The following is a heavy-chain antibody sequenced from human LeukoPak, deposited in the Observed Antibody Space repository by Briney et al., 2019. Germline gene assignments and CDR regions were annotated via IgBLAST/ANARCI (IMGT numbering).Heavy chain of an antibody. CDR2: ISSSSSYI. D-gene: IGHD4-17*01. CDR3: ARDTVTRGYYYYYGMDV. J-gene: IGHJ6*02. CDR1: GFTFRSYS. Sequence: GGSLRLTCAASGFTFRSYSMNWVRQAPGKGLEWVSSISSSSSYIYYADSVKGRFTISRDNAKNSLYLQMNSLRAEDTAVYYCARDTVTRGYYYYYGMDVWGQGTTVTVSS. V-gene: IGHV3-21*01.